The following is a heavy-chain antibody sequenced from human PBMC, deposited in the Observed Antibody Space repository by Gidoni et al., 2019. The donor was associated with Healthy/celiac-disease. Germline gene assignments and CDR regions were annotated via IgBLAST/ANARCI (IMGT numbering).Heavy chain of an antibody. CDR2: INHSGST. D-gene: IGHD4-17*01. J-gene: IGHJ4*02. V-gene: IGHV4-34*01. CDR1: GGSFSGYY. CDR3: ASQHDYGDYCFDY. Sequence: QVQLQQWGAGLLTPSETLSLTCAVYGGSFSGYYWSWIRQPPGKGLEWIGEINHSGSTNYNPSLKSRVTISVDTSKNQFSLKLSSVTAADTAVYYCASQHDYGDYCFDYWGQGTLVTVSS.